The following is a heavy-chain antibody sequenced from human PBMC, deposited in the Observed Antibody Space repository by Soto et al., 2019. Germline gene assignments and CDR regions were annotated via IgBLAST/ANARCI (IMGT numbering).Heavy chain of an antibody. CDR1: GYSFTSYW. V-gene: IGHV5-10-1*01. CDR3: ARKGPNCGGDCSSFGL. Sequence: ESLNISCKGSGYSFTSYWIGWVRQMPGKGLEWMGRIDPDDSYTKYSPSFEGHFTISADNSITNAYLQWRILKASDSAMYYCARKGPNCGGDCSSFGLWRQGTLVTVAS. J-gene: IGHJ4*02. D-gene: IGHD2-21*02. CDR2: IDPDDSYT.